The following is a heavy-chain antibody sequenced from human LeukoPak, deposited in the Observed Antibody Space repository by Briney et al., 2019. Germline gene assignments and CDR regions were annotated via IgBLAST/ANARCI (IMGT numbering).Heavy chain of an antibody. V-gene: IGHV4-34*01. Sequence: SETLSLTCAVYGGSFSTYYWSWIRQPPGKGLEWIGEVTHSGRTNYNPSLRSRVTISVDMSKHQFSLKLISVTAADTAVYYCARGLRIVPANDGYYYMDVWGKGTTVTVSS. D-gene: IGHD2-2*01. CDR3: ARGLRIVPANDGYYYMDV. CDR1: GGSFSTYY. J-gene: IGHJ6*03. CDR2: VTHSGRT.